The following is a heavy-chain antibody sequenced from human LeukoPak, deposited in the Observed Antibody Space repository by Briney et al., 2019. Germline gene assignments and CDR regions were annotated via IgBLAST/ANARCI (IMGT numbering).Heavy chain of an antibody. V-gene: IGHV1-18*01. CDR1: GYTFTSYG. Sequence: GASVKLACKASGYTFTSYGISWVRQAPGQGLEWMGWISAYNGNTNYARKLQGRVTMTTDTSTSTAYMELRSLKYDDTAVYCCARARDSYGYSGFEYWGQGTLVTVSS. CDR2: ISAYNGNT. J-gene: IGHJ4*02. CDR3: ARARDSYGYSGFEY. D-gene: IGHD5-18*01.